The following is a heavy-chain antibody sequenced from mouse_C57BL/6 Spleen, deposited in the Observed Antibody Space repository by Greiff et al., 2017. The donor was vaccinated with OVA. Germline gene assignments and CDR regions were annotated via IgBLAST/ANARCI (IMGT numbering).Heavy chain of an antibody. CDR2: ISSGSSTI. Sequence: EVQRVESGGGLVKPGGSLKLSCAASGFTFSDYGMHWVRQAPEKGLEWVAYISSGSSTIYYADTVKGRFTISRDNAKNTLFLQMTSLRSEDTAMYYCARYSNHWYFDVWGIGTTVTVSS. CDR1: GFTFSDYG. V-gene: IGHV5-17*01. D-gene: IGHD2-5*01. CDR3: ARYSNHWYFDV. J-gene: IGHJ1*03.